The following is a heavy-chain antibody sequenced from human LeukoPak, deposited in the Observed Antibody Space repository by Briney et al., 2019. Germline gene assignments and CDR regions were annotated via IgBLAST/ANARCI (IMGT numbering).Heavy chain of an antibody. D-gene: IGHD2-15*01. CDR3: ARGCSGGSCHRSDAFDI. CDR2: INHSGST. CDR1: GGSFSGYY. Sequence: SETLSLTCAVYGGSFSGYYWSWIRQPPGKGLEWIGEINHSGSTNYNPSLKSRVTITVDKSKNQLSLKLTSVAAADTAIYYCARGCSGGSCHRSDAFDIWGQGTMVTVSS. V-gene: IGHV4-34*01. J-gene: IGHJ3*02.